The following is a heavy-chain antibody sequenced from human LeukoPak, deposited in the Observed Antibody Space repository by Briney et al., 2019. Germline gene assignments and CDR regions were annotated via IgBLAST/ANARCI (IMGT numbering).Heavy chain of an antibody. CDR2: MNPNSGNT. V-gene: IGHV1-8*01. J-gene: IGHJ5*02. CDR3: ARGGQHWNPRKPRGFDP. D-gene: IGHD1-1*01. CDR1: GYTFTSYD. Sequence: GASVKVSCKASGYTFTSYDINWVRQATGQGLEWMGWMNPNSGNTGYAQKFQGRVTMTRNTSISTAYMELSSLRSEDTAVYYCARGGQHWNPRKPRGFDPWGQGTLVTVSS.